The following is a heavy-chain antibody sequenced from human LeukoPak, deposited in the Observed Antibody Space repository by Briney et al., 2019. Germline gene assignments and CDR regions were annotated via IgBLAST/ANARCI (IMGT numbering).Heavy chain of an antibody. CDR2: ISSSGSTI. J-gene: IGHJ4*02. D-gene: IGHD6-19*01. V-gene: IGHV3-48*03. CDR1: GFTFNSYE. Sequence: GGSLRLSCAASGFTFNSYEMNWVRQAPGKGLEWVSYISSSGSTIYYADSVKGRFTISRDNAKNSLYLQMNSLRAEDTAVYYCARDTRRYSSGWYTYFDYWGQGTLVTVSS. CDR3: ARDTRRYSSGWYTYFDY.